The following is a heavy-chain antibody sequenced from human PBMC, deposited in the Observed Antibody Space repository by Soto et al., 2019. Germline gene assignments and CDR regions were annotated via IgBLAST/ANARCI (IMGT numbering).Heavy chain of an antibody. J-gene: IGHJ6*02. V-gene: IGHV4-31*03. Sequence: ASETLSLTCTVSGGSISSGGYYWSWIRQHPGKGLEWIGYIYYSGSTYYNPSLKSRVTISVDTSKNQFSLKLSSVTAADTAVYYCARVSDDSSGYYMPDYGMDVWGQGTTVTVSS. D-gene: IGHD3-22*01. CDR2: IYYSGST. CDR3: ARVSDDSSGYYMPDYGMDV. CDR1: GGSISSGGYY.